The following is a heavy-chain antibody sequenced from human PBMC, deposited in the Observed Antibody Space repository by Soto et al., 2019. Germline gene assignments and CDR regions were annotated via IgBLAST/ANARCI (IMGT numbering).Heavy chain of an antibody. J-gene: IGHJ5*02. CDR2: MNPSTGNT. V-gene: IGHV1-8*01. Sequence: QVQLVQSGAEVKKPGASVKVSCKASGYTFTSYDIIWVRQATGQGLEWMGWMNPSTGNTDCAEKFQGRLTMARNTSISTVYMELSSLSFEDTAVYYCARGRIIVAGGFDPWGQGNLVSVSS. D-gene: IGHD6-19*01. CDR1: GYTFTSYD. CDR3: ARGRIIVAGGFDP.